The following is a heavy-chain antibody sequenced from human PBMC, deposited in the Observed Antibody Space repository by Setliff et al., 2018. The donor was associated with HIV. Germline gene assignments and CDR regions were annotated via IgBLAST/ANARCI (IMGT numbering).Heavy chain of an antibody. CDR3: ARVRGRYYYHYAMDV. D-gene: IGHD3-10*01. Sequence: SETLSLTCTVAGGSISTSGPGYYWGWVRQPPGGGLEWIGSVYYSGTTYYNPSLKSRVTISVDTSKNQFSLKLSSVTAADTAVYYCARVRGRYYYHYAMDVWGQGTTVTVSS. J-gene: IGHJ6*02. V-gene: IGHV4-39*01. CDR2: VYYSGTT. CDR1: GGSISTSGPGYY.